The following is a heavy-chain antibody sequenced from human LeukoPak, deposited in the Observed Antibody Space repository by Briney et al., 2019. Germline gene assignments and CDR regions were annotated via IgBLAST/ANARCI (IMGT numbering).Heavy chain of an antibody. D-gene: IGHD2/OR15-2a*01. V-gene: IGHV3-30*18. CDR1: GFTFSSYG. CDR2: ISYDGSNK. Sequence: QTGGSLRLSCAASGFTFSSYGMHWVRQAPGKGLEWVAVISYDGSNKYYADSVKDRFTISRDNSKNTLYLQMNSLKPEDTAVYYCAKDLGVGAYLLFDYITSGLDSWGQGTLVTVSS. J-gene: IGHJ4*02. CDR3: AKDLGVGAYLLFDYITSGLDS.